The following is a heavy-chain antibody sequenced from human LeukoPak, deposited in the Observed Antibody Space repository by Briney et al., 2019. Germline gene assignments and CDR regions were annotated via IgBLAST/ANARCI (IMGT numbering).Heavy chain of an antibody. J-gene: IGHJ6*03. CDR3: ARDREGYQLPQMLHYYYMDV. Sequence: GGSLRLSCAASGFTFSSYEMHWVRQAPGKGLEGVAYISSSDSTIYYADSVKGRFTISRDNAKNSLYLQMNSLRAEDTAVYYCARDREGYQLPQMLHYYYMDVWGKGTTVTISS. V-gene: IGHV3-48*03. CDR2: ISSSDSTI. D-gene: IGHD2-2*01. CDR1: GFTFSSYE.